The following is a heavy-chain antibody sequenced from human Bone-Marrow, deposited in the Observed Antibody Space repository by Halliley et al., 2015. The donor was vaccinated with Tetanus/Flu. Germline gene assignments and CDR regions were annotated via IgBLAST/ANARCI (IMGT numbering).Heavy chain of an antibody. V-gene: IGHV3-23*01. CDR2: IRGGSDHT. CDR3: AAIPHPTYYFES. J-gene: IGHJ4*02. Sequence: IRGGSDHTYHTDSVKGRLTISRDNSKNTRHLQMNSLRAEDTAVYCCAAIPHPTYYFESGGQGTLVTVSS.